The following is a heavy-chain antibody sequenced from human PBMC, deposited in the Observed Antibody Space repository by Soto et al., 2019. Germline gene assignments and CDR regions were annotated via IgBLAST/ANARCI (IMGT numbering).Heavy chain of an antibody. CDR1: GSTFSNYA. V-gene: IGHV3-23*01. CDR3: TEAQAARSILY. CDR2: ISGSGAST. Sequence: EVQLLESGGGLVQPGGSLRLACAASGSTFSNYAMTWVRQAPGRGLEWVSSISGSGASTYYENTVKGRFTISRDNSKTTRYRHVNTLRAEDTAIYYRTEAQAARSILYWGQGTLVTVSS. J-gene: IGHJ4*02. D-gene: IGHD2-2*02.